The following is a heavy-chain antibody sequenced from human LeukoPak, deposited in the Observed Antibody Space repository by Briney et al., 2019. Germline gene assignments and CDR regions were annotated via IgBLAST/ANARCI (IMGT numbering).Heavy chain of an antibody. Sequence: TSETLSLTCTVSGGSISSYYWSWIRQPPGKGLEWIGYIYYSGSTNYNPSLKSRVTISVDTSKNQFSLKLSSVTAADTAVYYCARSSLVGAINGGNYFDYWGQGTLVTVSS. CDR3: ARSSLVGAINGGNYFDY. V-gene: IGHV4-59*01. D-gene: IGHD1-26*01. J-gene: IGHJ4*02. CDR2: IYYSGST. CDR1: GGSISSYY.